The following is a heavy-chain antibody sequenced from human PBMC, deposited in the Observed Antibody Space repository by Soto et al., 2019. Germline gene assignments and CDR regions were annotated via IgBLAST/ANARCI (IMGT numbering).Heavy chain of an antibody. D-gene: IGHD3-9*01. CDR1: GGSISSSNW. CDR2: IYHSGST. J-gene: IGHJ4*02. V-gene: IGHV4-4*02. Sequence: SETLSLTCAVSGGSISSSNWWSWVRQPPGKGLEWIGEIYHSGSTNYNPSLKSRVTISVDKSKNQFSLKLSSVTAADTAVYYCARLRLNDILTGYPYWGQGTLVTVSS. CDR3: ARLRLNDILTGYPY.